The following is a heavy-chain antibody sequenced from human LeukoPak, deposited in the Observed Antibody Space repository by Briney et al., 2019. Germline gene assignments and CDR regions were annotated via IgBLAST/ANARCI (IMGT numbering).Heavy chain of an antibody. V-gene: IGHV3-7*05. CDR1: GFTFGDYA. D-gene: IGHD5-18*01. Sequence: PGRSLRLSCTASGFTFGDYAMSWFRQAPGKGLEWVANIKQDGSEKYYVDSVKGRFTISRDNAKNSLYLQMNSLRAEDTAVYYCAREAAMVYFDYWGQGTLVTVSS. J-gene: IGHJ4*02. CDR3: AREAAMVYFDY. CDR2: IKQDGSEK.